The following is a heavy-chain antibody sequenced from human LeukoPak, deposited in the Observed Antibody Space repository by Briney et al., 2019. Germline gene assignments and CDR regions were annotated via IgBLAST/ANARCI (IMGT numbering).Heavy chain of an antibody. V-gene: IGHV4-38-2*02. CDR2: IHHSGSRFESGSI. Sequence: PSETLSLTCSVSGQSIFNSHYRGLIRQSPGKGLEWIGSIHHSGSRFESGSIHYNPSLGGRITASADTSQIQCLLTLTSVTAADTAVYFCARNVSSGFFNDWGQSTLVIVSS. D-gene: IGHD3-22*01. CDR1: GQSIFNSHY. CDR3: ARNVSSGFFND. J-gene: IGHJ1*01.